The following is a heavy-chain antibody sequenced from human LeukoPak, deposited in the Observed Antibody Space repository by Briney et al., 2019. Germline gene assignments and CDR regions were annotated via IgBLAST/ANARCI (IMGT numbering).Heavy chain of an antibody. V-gene: IGHV3-23*01. D-gene: IGHD3-22*01. CDR2: ISGSGGST. CDR1: GFTFSSYA. Sequence: TGGSLRLSCAASGFTFSSYAMSWVRQAPGKGLEWVSAISGSGGSTYYADSVKGRFTISRDNSKNTLYLQMNSLRAEDTAVYYCANDPTYDSSGYYYVDWGQGTLVTVSS. J-gene: IGHJ4*02. CDR3: ANDPTYDSSGYYYVD.